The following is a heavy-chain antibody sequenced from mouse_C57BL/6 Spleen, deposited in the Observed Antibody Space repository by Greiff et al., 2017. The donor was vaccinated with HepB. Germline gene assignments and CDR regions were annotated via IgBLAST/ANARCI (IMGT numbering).Heavy chain of an antibody. Sequence: QVHVKQSGAELVKPGASVKLSCKASGYTFTSYWMHWVKQRPGQGLEWIGMIHPNSGSTNYNEKFKSKATLTVDKSSSTAYMQLSSLTSEDSAVYYCARRDLGRPFDYWGQGTTLTVSS. CDR1: GYTFTSYW. D-gene: IGHD4-1*01. CDR3: ARRDLGRPFDY. V-gene: IGHV1-64*01. J-gene: IGHJ2*01. CDR2: IHPNSGST.